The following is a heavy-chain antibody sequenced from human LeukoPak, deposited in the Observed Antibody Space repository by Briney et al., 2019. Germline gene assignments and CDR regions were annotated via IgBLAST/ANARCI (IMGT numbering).Heavy chain of an antibody. Sequence: KPSETLSLTCTVSGGSINSYYWNWIRQPPGKGLEWIGYIYYSGSTNYNPSLKSRVTISVDTSKNQSSLKLSSVTAADTAVYYCTRGSGTSLRNNWFDPWGQGTLVTVSS. J-gene: IGHJ5*02. CDR2: IYYSGST. V-gene: IGHV4-59*01. D-gene: IGHD1-14*01. CDR3: TRGSGTSLRNNWFDP. CDR1: GGSINSYY.